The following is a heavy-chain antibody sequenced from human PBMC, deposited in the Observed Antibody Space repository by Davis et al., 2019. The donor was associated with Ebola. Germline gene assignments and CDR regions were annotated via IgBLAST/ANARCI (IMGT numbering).Heavy chain of an antibody. D-gene: IGHD2-21*01. Sequence: ASVKVSCKASGYTFTGYYMHWVRQAPGQGLEWMGRINPNSGGTNYAQKFQGRVTMTRENSISTAYMELSSLRSEDTAVYYCARGGVAYSDLDYWGQGTLVAVSS. CDR1: GYTFTGYY. V-gene: IGHV1-2*06. CDR2: INPNSGGT. CDR3: ARGGVAYSDLDY. J-gene: IGHJ4*02.